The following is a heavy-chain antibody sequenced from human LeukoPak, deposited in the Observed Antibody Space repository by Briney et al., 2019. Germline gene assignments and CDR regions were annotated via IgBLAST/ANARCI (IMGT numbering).Heavy chain of an antibody. CDR2: INTNTGNP. J-gene: IGHJ1*01. V-gene: IGHV7-4-1*02. CDR3: ARSVTPQYFQH. CDR1: GYTFTAHY. D-gene: IGHD4-17*01. Sequence: ASVNVSCKASGYTFTAHYIHWVRQAPGQGLEWLGWINTNTGNPTYAQGFTGRFVFSLDTSVSTAYLQISSLKAEDTAVYYCARSVTPQYFQHWGQGTLVTVSS.